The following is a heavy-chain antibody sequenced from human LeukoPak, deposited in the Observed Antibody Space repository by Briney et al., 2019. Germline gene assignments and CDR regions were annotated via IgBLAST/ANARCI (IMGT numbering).Heavy chain of an antibody. D-gene: IGHD3-16*02. CDR2: IYHSGST. Sequence: SETLSLTCTVSGYSISSGYYWGWIRQPPGKGLEWIGSIYHSGSTYYNPSLKSRVTISVDTSKNQFSLKLSSVTAADTAVYYCARPNLPYCDYVWGSYRYRDDAFDIWGQGTMVTVSS. V-gene: IGHV4-38-2*02. J-gene: IGHJ3*02. CDR1: GYSISSGYY. CDR3: ARPNLPYCDYVWGSYRYRDDAFDI.